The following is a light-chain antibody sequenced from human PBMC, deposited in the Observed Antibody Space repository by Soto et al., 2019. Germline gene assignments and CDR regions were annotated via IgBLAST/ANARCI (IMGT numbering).Light chain of an antibody. V-gene: IGKV3-15*01. Sequence: EIVMTQSPATRSVSPGERATLSCRASQSVSSNLAWYQQKPGQAPRLLIYGASTRATGIPARFSGSGSGTEFTLTISSLQSEDFAVYYCQQDNNWPPWTFGQGTKVEIK. CDR1: QSVSSN. CDR3: QQDNNWPPWT. J-gene: IGKJ1*01. CDR2: GAS.